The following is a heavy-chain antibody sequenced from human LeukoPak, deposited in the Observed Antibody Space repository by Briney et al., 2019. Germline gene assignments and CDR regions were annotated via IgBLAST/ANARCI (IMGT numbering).Heavy chain of an antibody. J-gene: IGHJ4*02. D-gene: IGHD3-10*01. CDR2: IWPGDSDT. CDR3: ARRKSMVRGVIPRAPYFDY. Sequence: GESLKISCKGSGYSSTNYWIGCVRQLPGKRLEWMVVIWPGDSDTRYSPSFQGQVTISADKSNSTAYLQWSSLKASDTAMYYCARRKSMVRGVIPRAPYFDYWGQGTLVTVSS. CDR1: GYSSTNYW. V-gene: IGHV5-51*01.